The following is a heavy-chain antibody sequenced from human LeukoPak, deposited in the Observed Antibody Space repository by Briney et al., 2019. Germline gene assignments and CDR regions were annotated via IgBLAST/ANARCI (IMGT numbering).Heavy chain of an antibody. CDR3: ARSRSSWYYFDY. J-gene: IGHJ4*02. Sequence: SETLSLTCTVSGGSISSYYWSWIRQPPGKGLEWIGYIYTSGSTYYNPSLRSRVTISVDTSRNQFSLRLNSVTAADTAVYYCARSRSSWYYFDYWGQGVLVTVSS. CDR1: GGSISSYY. V-gene: IGHV4-4*09. D-gene: IGHD6-13*01. CDR2: IYTSGST.